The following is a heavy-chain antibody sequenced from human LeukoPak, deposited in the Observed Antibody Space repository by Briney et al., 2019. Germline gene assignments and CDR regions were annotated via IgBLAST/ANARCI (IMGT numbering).Heavy chain of an antibody. CDR3: ARGNYMDV. Sequence: SETLSLTCTVSGYSISSGYYWGWIRPPPGKGLEWIGSIYHSGSTYYNPSLKSRVTISVDTSKNHFSLKLSSVTAADTAVYYCARGNYMDVWGKGTTVTVSS. CDR2: IYHSGST. J-gene: IGHJ6*03. V-gene: IGHV4-38-2*02. CDR1: GYSISSGYY.